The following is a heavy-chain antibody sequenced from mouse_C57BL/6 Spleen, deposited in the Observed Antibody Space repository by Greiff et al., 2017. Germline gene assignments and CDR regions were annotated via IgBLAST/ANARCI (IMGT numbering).Heavy chain of an antibody. D-gene: IGHD2-5*01. Sequence: EVQLQQSGPELVKPGASVKISCKASGYTFTDYYMNWVKQSHGKSLEWIGDINPKNGGTSYNEKFKGKATVTVDKSSSTAYMELRSLTSEDSAVYYCASRYSNHYYAIDYWGQGTSVTVSS. J-gene: IGHJ4*01. CDR1: GYTFTDYY. V-gene: IGHV1-26*01. CDR2: INPKNGGT. CDR3: ASRYSNHYYAIDY.